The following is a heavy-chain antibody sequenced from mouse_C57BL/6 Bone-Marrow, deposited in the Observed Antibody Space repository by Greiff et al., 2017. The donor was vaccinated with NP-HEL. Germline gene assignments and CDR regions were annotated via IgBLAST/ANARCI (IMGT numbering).Heavy chain of an antibody. CDR2: INSDGGRT. D-gene: IGHD1-1*01. CDR1: EYEFPSHD. V-gene: IGHV5-2*01. CDR3: ARGNYYGSSWYFDV. J-gene: IGHJ1*03. Sequence: EVQVVESGGGLVQPGESLKLSCESNEYEFPSHDMSWVRKTPEKRLELVAAINSDGGRTYYPDTMERRFIISRDNTKKTLYLQMSSLRSEDTALYYCARGNYYGSSWYFDVWGTGTTVTVSS.